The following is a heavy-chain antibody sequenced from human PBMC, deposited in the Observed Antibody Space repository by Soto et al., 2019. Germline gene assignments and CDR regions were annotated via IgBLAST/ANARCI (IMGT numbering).Heavy chain of an antibody. CDR2: ISYDGSKK. D-gene: IGHD2-2*01. CDR1: GFTFSSYG. J-gene: IGHJ5*02. V-gene: IGHV3-30*18. CDR3: AKDTGDCFSTRCKPGNNWFDP. Sequence: QVQLVESGGNVVQSGRSLRLSCAASGFTFSSYGMHWVRQAPGKGLEWVAIISYDGSKKYYADSVKGRFTISRDNSQNTLLLQMNSLRPEDTAVYFCAKDTGDCFSTRCKPGNNWFDPWGQGALVTVSS.